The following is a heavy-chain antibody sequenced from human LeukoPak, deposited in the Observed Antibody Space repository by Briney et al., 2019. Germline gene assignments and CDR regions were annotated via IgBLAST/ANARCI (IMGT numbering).Heavy chain of an antibody. Sequence: SETLSLTCTDSGGSISSYYWSWIRQPAGKGLEWIGRIYTSGSTNYNPSLKSRVTMSVDTSKNQFSLKLSSVTAADTAVYYCAGSPPGYCSSTSCYMGSYYYYYMDVWGKGTTVTVSS. CDR3: AGSPPGYCSSTSCYMGSYYYYYMDV. V-gene: IGHV4-4*07. CDR2: IYTSGST. D-gene: IGHD2-2*02. CDR1: GGSISSYY. J-gene: IGHJ6*03.